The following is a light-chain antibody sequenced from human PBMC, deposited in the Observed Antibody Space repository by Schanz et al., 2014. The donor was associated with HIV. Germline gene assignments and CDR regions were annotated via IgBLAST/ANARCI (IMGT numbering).Light chain of an antibody. J-gene: IGKJ4*01. CDR1: QDISTY. CDR2: GAS. V-gene: IGKV1-9*01. Sequence: DIQMTQSPSSLSASVGDRVTITCRASQDISTYLAWYQQKPGKAPKLLTYGASTLQSGVPSRFSGSGSGTDFTLTISNLQPEDFATYYCQVLNSYPFTFGGGTEVQIK. CDR3: QVLNSYPFT.